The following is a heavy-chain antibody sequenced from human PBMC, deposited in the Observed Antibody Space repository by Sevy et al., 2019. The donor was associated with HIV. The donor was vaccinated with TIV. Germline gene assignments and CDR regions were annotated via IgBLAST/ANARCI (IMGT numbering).Heavy chain of an antibody. J-gene: IGHJ4*02. D-gene: IGHD6-19*01. CDR3: AKDIDSSGYYYFDY. Sequence: GGSLRLSCAASGFSFSSYAMSWVRQAPGKGLEWVSGISGSGGSTYYADSVKGRFTNSGDNSKNTLYLQMNSLRAEDTALYYCAKDIDSSGYYYFDYWGQGTLVTVSS. CDR1: GFSFSSYA. CDR2: ISGSGGST. V-gene: IGHV3-23*01.